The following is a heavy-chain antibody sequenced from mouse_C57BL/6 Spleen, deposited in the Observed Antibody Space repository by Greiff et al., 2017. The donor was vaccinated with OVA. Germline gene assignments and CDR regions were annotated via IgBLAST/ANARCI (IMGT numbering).Heavy chain of an antibody. V-gene: IGHV1-54*01. CDR1: GYAFTNYL. CDR2: INPGSGGT. D-gene: IGHD2-5*01. CDR3: ARRPYYSNSYAMDY. J-gene: IGHJ4*01. Sequence: VKLMESGAELVRPGTSVKVSCKASGYAFTNYLIEWVKQRPGQGLEWIGVINPGSGGTNYNEKFKGKATLTADKSSSTAYMQLSSLTSEDSAVYFCARRPYYSNSYAMDYWGQGTSVTVSS.